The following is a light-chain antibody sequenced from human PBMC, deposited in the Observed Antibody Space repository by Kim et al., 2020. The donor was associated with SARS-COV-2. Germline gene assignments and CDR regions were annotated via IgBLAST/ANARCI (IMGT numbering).Light chain of an antibody. CDR2: EVS. CDR3: SSYAGSDNIYV. Sequence: AITISCTGNSSDVGDKNYVSWYQQHPGKVPKLLIYEVSKRPSGVSNRFSGSKSGNTASLTNSGLQAEDEADYYCSSYAGSDNIYVFGTGTKVTVL. CDR1: SSDVGDKNY. J-gene: IGLJ1*01. V-gene: IGLV2-14*03.